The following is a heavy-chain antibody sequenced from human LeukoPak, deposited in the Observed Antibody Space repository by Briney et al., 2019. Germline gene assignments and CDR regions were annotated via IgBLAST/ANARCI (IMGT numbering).Heavy chain of an antibody. D-gene: IGHD2-2*03. V-gene: IGHV4-39*01. CDR2: IYYSGST. CDR3: ARRKGVVGYWSSTSCYRPHHFYY. Sequence: PSETLSPTCTVSGGSISSSSYYWGWIRQPPGKGLEWIGSIYYSGSTYYNPSLKSRVTISVDTSKNQFSLKLSSVTAADTAVYYCARRKGVVGYWSSTSCYRPHHFYYLGQGTLVTVSS. J-gene: IGHJ4*01. CDR1: GGSISSSSYY.